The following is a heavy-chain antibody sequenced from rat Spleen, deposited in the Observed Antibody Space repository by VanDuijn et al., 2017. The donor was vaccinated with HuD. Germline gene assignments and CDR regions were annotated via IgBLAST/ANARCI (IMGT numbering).Heavy chain of an antibody. Sequence: EVQLVESGGGLVQPGRSLKLSCAASGFTFSNYDMAWVRQAPTKGLEWVASISTSGGSTYYRDSVKGRFTVSRENAKSTLYLQMDSLRSEDTATYYCARGYYDGYYWGQGVMVTVSS. CDR1: GFTFSNYD. D-gene: IGHD1-12*03. CDR2: ISTSGGST. V-gene: IGHV5-25*01. J-gene: IGHJ2*01. CDR3: ARGYYDGYY.